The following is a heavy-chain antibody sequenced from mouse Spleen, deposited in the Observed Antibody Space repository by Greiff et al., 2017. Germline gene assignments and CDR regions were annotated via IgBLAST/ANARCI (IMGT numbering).Heavy chain of an antibody. CDR3: ARGGWDGGYAMDY. CDR2: IYPGSGST. V-gene: IGHV1-55*01. J-gene: IGHJ4*01. D-gene: IGHD4-1*01. Sequence: QVQLQQPGDELVKPGASVKMSCKASGYTFTSYWITWVKQRPGQGLEWIGDIYPGSGSTNYNEKFKSKATLTVDTSSSTAYMQLSSLTSEDSAVYYCARGGWDGGYAMDYWGQGTSVTVSS. CDR1: GYTFTSYW.